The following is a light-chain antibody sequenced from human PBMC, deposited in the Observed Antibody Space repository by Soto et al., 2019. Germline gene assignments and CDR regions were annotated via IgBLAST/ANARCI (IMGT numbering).Light chain of an antibody. V-gene: IGKV1-5*03. Sequence: DIQMTQSPSTLSASVGDRVTITCRASQSILTWLAWYQQKPGKAPKLLIYKPSSLVSGVPSTFSGSGSGTEFTLTISSLQPDDFATYYCQHYITYPYTFGQGTKLEIK. CDR3: QHYITYPYT. CDR1: QSILTW. CDR2: KPS. J-gene: IGKJ2*01.